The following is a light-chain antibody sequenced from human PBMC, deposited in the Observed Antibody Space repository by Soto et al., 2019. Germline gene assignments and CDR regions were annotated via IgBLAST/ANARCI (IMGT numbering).Light chain of an antibody. V-gene: IGKV3-11*01. CDR3: QQRSNWPYT. CDR1: QSVSSY. Sequence: EIVLTQSPATLSLSPGERATLSCRASQSVSSYLAWYQQKPGQAPRLLIYDASNRATGIPARFSGSGSGTDFTLTISSPEPEDGADYYCQQRSNWPYTFGQGTKLEIK. CDR2: DAS. J-gene: IGKJ2*01.